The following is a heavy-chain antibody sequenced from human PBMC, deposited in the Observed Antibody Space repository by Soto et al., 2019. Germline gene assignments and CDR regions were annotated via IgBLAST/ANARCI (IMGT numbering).Heavy chain of an antibody. J-gene: IGHJ4*02. Sequence: EVQLVESGGGLVQPGGSLRLSCAASGFTFSSYSMNWVRQAPGKGLEWGSYISSSSSTIYYADSVKGRFTISRDNAKNSLYLQMNRLRAEDKAVYYWARAQMTYWGQGTLVTVYS. CDR3: ARAQMTY. D-gene: IGHD2-21*02. CDR1: GFTFSSYS. V-gene: IGHV3-48*01. CDR2: ISSSSSTI.